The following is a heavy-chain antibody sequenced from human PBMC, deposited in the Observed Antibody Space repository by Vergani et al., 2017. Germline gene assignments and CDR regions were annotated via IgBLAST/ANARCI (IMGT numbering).Heavy chain of an antibody. D-gene: IGHD2-8*01. CDR3: AKNVHQVYTPCVVDY. Sequence: VQLVESGGGVVQPGRSLRLSCAASGFTFSSYAMRWVRQAPGKGLEWVSGIGGSGVSTSYADAVKGRFTISRDNSKNTLYLQMNSLRAEDTAVYYCAKNVHQVYTPCVVDYWGQGTLVTVSS. CDR2: IGGSGVST. J-gene: IGHJ4*02. CDR1: GFTFSSYA. V-gene: IGHV3-23*04.